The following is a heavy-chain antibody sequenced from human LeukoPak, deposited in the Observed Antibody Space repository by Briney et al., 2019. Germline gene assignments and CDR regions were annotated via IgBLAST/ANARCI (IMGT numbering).Heavy chain of an antibody. CDR1: GFSFSGFD. Sequence: GGSLRLSCAASGFSFSGFDMNWVRQARGKGLEWIAHIGTSVNAIYYADSVKGRFTISRDNARDSLFLQMDSLRVEDTAVYYCARDSVWFGDLLNWGQGALVIVST. D-gene: IGHD3-10*01. CDR3: ARDSVWFGDLLN. J-gene: IGHJ4*02. CDR2: IGTSVNAI. V-gene: IGHV3-48*03.